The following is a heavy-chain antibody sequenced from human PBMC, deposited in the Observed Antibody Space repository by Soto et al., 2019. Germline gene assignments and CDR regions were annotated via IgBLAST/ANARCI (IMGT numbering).Heavy chain of an antibody. V-gene: IGHV3-9*01. CDR1: GFTFDDYA. CDR2: ISWNSGTK. Sequence: GGSLRLSCAASGFTFDDYAMHWVRQAPGKGLEWVSGISWNSGTKGYADSVKGRFTISRDNAKNSLYLQMSGLRAEDTAVYYCARAITGTYYYYYGMDVWGQGTTVTVSS. D-gene: IGHD1-20*01. J-gene: IGHJ6*02. CDR3: ARAITGTYYYYYGMDV.